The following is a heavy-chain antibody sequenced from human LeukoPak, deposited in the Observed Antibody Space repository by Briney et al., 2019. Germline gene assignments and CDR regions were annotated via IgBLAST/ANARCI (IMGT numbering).Heavy chain of an antibody. CDR3: AREAYYDFWSGYYKLGYFDL. D-gene: IGHD3-3*01. J-gene: IGHJ2*01. V-gene: IGHV4-39*07. CDR1: GGSISSSSYY. CDR2: IYYSGST. Sequence: PSETLSLTCTVSGGSISSSSYYWGWIRQPPGKGLEWIGSIYYSGSTYYNPSLKNRVTISVDTSKNQFSLKLSSVTAADTAVYYCAREAYYDFWSGYYKLGYFDLWGRGTLVTVSS.